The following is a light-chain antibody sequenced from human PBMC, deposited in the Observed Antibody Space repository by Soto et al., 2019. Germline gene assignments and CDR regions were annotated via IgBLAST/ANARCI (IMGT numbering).Light chain of an antibody. Sequence: QSALPQPACVSVSPGQSITISCTGTSNDVGGYNYVSWYQHHPGKAPKLMIYEVSNRPSGVSNRFSGSKSGNTASLTISGLQAEDEGDYYCSSYTSSSPYVFGTGTKVTVL. CDR1: SNDVGGYNY. CDR3: SSYTSSSPYV. J-gene: IGLJ1*01. CDR2: EVS. V-gene: IGLV2-14*01.